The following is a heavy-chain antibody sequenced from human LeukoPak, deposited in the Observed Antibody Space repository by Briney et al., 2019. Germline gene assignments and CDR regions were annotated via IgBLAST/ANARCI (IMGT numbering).Heavy chain of an antibody. Sequence: GGSLRLSCAASGFTFSSYAIHWVRQAPGKGLEWVAVISYDGNNKYYADSVKGRFSISRDNSKNTLYLQMNSLRAADTAVYYCARNPYGDYIKLLGYYYYYMDVWGKGTTVTVSS. CDR2: ISYDGNNK. CDR1: GFTFSSYA. V-gene: IGHV3-30*04. D-gene: IGHD4-17*01. CDR3: ARNPYGDYIKLLGYYYYYMDV. J-gene: IGHJ6*03.